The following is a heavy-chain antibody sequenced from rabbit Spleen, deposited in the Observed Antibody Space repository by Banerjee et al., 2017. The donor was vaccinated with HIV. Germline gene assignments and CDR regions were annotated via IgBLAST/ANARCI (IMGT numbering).Heavy chain of an antibody. CDR2: IYAAKGST. D-gene: IGHD1-1*01. V-gene: IGHV1S45*01. J-gene: IGHJ4*01. Sequence: QEQLEESGGDLVKPGASLTLTCTASKFSFSSVFWMCWVRQAPGKGLEWIGIIYAAKGSTDYASWVNGRFTISSDNAQSTVDLKMTSLTAADTATYFCARDWVGVIGWNFYLWGQGTLVTVS. CDR1: KFSFSSVFW. CDR3: ARDWVGVIGWNFYL.